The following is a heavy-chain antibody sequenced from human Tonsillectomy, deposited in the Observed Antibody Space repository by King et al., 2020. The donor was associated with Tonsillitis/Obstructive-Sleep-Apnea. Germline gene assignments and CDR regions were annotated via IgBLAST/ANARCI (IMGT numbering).Heavy chain of an antibody. J-gene: IGHJ4*02. D-gene: IGHD1-20*01. CDR1: GFTVSSNY. CDR3: ARDISGTTYLDY. Sequence: VQLVESGGGLIQPGGSLRLSCAASGFTVSSNYMSWVRQAPGKGLEWVSVSYSGGSTYYADSVKGRFTISRDNSKNTLYLQMNSLRAEDTAVYYCARDISGTTYLDYWGQGTLVTVSS. CDR2: SYSGGST. V-gene: IGHV3-53*01.